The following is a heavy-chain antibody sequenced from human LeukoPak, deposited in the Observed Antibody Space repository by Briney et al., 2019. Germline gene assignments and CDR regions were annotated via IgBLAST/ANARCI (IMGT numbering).Heavy chain of an antibody. CDR1: GGSISSSSYY. J-gene: IGHJ4*02. CDR3: ARGAEVVAIH. V-gene: IGHV4-39*07. CDR2: IYYSGST. Sequence: SETLSLTCTVSGGSISSSSYYWGWIRQPPGKGLEWIGSIYYSGSTYYNPSLKSRVTISVDTSKNQFSLKLSSVTAADTAVYYCARGAEVVAIHWGQGTLVTVSS. D-gene: IGHD3-22*01.